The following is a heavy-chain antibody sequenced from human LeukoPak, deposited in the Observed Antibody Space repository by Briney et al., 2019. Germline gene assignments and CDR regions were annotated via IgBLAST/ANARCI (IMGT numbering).Heavy chain of an antibody. J-gene: IGHJ3*02. V-gene: IGHV3-53*01. D-gene: IGHD6-13*01. CDR3: ARKNDLFNAAYI. Sequence: GVSLRLYCAASGFTVSSNYMSWVRQARGKGLEWVSITYSDVNTNYADSVKGRFTISRDNSKNTLSLQMNSLRAEDTAVYYCARKNDLFNAAYIWGQGTVVTVSS. CDR2: TYSDVNT. CDR1: GFTVSSNY.